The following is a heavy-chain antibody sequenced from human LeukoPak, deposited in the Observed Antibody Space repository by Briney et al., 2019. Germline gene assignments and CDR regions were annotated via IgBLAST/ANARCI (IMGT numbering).Heavy chain of an antibody. CDR1: GFTFTNYA. CDR3: AKTKRGSITIFGGTFDY. J-gene: IGHJ4*02. D-gene: IGHD3-3*01. Sequence: GGSLRLSCAASGFTFTNYAMSWVRQAPGKGLEWVSAISSDGGSTYYPDSVKGRFTISRDNSKNTLYLQMNSLRAEDTAVYYCAKTKRGSITIFGGTFDYWGQGTLVTVSS. CDR2: ISSDGGST. V-gene: IGHV3-23*01.